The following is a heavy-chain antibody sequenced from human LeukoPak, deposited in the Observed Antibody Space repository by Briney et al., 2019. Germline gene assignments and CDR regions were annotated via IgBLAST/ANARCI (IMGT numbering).Heavy chain of an antibody. Sequence: SETLSLTCTVSGGSISSSSYYWGWIRQPPGKGLEWIGSIYYSGSTYYNPSLKSRVTISVDTSKNQFSLKLSSVTAADTAVYYCARHRGVNYYYYMDVWGKGTTVTISS. CDR1: GGSISSSSYY. CDR3: ARHRGVNYYYYMDV. CDR2: IYYSGST. V-gene: IGHV4-39*01. D-gene: IGHD3-10*01. J-gene: IGHJ6*03.